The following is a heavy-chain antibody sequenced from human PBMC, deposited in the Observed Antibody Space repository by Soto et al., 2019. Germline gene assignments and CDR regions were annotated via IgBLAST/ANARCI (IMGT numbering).Heavy chain of an antibody. J-gene: IGHJ4*02. Sequence: QVQLQQWGAGLLKPSETLSLTCTVNGGSLTGYYWSWIRQPPGKGLEWIGEVKEGGSTNYSPSLRGXASXSXVTSKNHFSLRLNSVTAADTAVYFCARGQEGIVATHWDQGALVTVSS. D-gene: IGHD5-12*01. CDR2: VKEGGST. CDR3: ARGQEGIVATH. CDR1: GGSLTGYY. V-gene: IGHV4-34*01.